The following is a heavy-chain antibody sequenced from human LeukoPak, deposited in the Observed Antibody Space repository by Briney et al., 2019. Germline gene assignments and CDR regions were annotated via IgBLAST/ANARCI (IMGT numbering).Heavy chain of an antibody. CDR1: GFSFRTYS. CDR3: ARPETEGEISGAWGY. Sequence: PGGSLRLSCAASGFSFRTYSFTWVRQAPGKGLEWVASISSSGNYLCYADSFKGRFTISRDTAKNSLYLQMNILRVEDTAVYYCARPETEGEISGAWGYWGQGTLVTVSS. CDR2: ISSSGNYL. V-gene: IGHV3-21*01. D-gene: IGHD3-16*01. J-gene: IGHJ4*02.